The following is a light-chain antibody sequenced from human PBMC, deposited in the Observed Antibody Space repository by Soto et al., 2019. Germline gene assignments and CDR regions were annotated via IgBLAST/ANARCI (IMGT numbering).Light chain of an antibody. CDR1: QSVSSSY. J-gene: IGKJ1*01. CDR2: GAS. Sequence: EIVLTQSPGTLSLSPGETATLSCRASQSVSSSYLAWYQQEPGQAPRLLIYGASSRATGIPDRFSGSGSGTDFTLTISRLEPEDFAVYFCQQYGSSPWTFGQGTKVEIK. CDR3: QQYGSSPWT. V-gene: IGKV3-20*01.